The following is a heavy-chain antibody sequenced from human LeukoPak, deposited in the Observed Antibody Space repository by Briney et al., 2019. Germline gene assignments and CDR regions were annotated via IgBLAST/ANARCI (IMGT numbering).Heavy chain of an antibody. CDR1: GGSFRGYY. Sequence: SETLTLTCAAYGGSFRGYYWSWIRQPPGKGLEWFGEINHSGSTNYNPSLKSRVTISGDTSKNQFSLRLKSVTAADTAVYYCARVSGPRDYYYGMDVWGQGTTVTVS. CDR3: ARVSGPRDYYYGMDV. V-gene: IGHV4-34*01. J-gene: IGHJ6*02. CDR2: INHSGST. D-gene: IGHD5-12*01.